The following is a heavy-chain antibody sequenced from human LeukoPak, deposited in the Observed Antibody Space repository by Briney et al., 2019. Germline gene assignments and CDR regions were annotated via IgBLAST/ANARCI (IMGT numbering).Heavy chain of an antibody. V-gene: IGHV4-59*01. CDR2: IYYSGST. J-gene: IGHJ5*02. CDR1: GGSISSYY. CDR3: ARVGGYSNWFDP. D-gene: IGHD5-12*01. Sequence: PSETLSLTCTVSGGSISSYYWSWIRQPPGKGLEWIGYIYYSGSTNCNPSLKSRVTISVDTSKNQFSLKLSSVTAADTAVYYCARVGGYSNWFDPWGQGTLVTVSS.